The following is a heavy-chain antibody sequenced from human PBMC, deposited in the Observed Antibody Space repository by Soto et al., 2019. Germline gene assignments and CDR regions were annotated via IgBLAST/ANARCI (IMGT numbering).Heavy chain of an antibody. V-gene: IGHV4-31*03. CDR1: GGSISSGGYY. CDR3: ARDRVRFLEWPDPRVYYYGMDV. D-gene: IGHD3-3*01. CDR2: IYYSWST. J-gene: IGHJ6*02. Sequence: SETLSLTCTVSGGSISSGGYYWSWIRQHPGKGLEWIGYIYYSWSTYYNPSLKSRVTISVDTSKNQFSLKLSSVTAADTAVYYCARDRVRFLEWPDPRVYYYGMDVWGQGTTVTVSS.